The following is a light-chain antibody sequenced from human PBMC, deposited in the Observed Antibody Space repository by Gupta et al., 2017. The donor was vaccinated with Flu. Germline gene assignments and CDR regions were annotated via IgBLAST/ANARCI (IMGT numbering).Light chain of an antibody. J-gene: IGLJ1*01. CDR2: EVR. Sequence: QSALTQPASVSGSPRQSITISCTGTSSDVGGYKYVSWYQPHPGKAPKLMIYEVRNRPSGVANRFAGAKSGNTAAMTISGLQAEDEADYYCSSDTSSSTLGVCGTGTKV. CDR1: SSDVGGYKY. V-gene: IGLV2-14*01. CDR3: SSDTSSSTLGV.